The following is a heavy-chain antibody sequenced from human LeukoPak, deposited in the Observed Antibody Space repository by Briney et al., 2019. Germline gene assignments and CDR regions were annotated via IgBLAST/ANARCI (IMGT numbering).Heavy chain of an antibody. CDR1: GYTFIAYH. D-gene: IGHD2/OR15-2a*01. CDR2: IHPSGGAT. CDR3: ARDLPFED. J-gene: IGHJ4*02. Sequence: ASVKVSCKASGYTFIAYHMHWVRQAPGQGLEWMGRIHPSGGATNYAQRFQGRVTLTRDTSINTAYMELSRLTSDDTAVYYCARDLPFEDWGQGTLVTVSS. V-gene: IGHV1-2*06.